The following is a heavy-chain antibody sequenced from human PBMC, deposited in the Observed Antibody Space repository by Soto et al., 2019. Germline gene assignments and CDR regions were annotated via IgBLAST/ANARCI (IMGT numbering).Heavy chain of an antibody. CDR2: ISSSSSTI. D-gene: IGHD3-16*02. CDR1: GFTFSSYS. CDR3: ARALSDYIWGSYRHDI. J-gene: IGHJ3*02. V-gene: IGHV3-48*01. Sequence: GGSLRLSCAASGFTFSSYSMNWVRQAPGKGLEWVSYISSSSSTIYYADSVKGRFTISRDNAKNSLYLQMNSLRAEDTAVYYCARALSDYIWGSYRHDIWGQGTMVTVSS.